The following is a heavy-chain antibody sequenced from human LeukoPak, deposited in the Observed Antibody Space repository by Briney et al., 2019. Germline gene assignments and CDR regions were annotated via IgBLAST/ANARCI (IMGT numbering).Heavy chain of an antibody. D-gene: IGHD5-18*01. CDR3: AKHWRGYNYAAFDY. Sequence: PSETLSLTCTVSGSSISGSYWSWIRQPPGKGLEWIGYIYYTGSTDYNPSLKSRLTMSVDRSKDQFSLNLSSVTAADTAVYYCAKHWRGYNYAAFDYWGRGTLVTVSS. CDR1: GSSISGSY. CDR2: IYYTGST. V-gene: IGHV4-59*08. J-gene: IGHJ4*02.